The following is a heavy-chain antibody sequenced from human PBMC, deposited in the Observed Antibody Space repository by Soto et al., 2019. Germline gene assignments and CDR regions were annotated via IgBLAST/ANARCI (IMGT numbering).Heavy chain of an antibody. V-gene: IGHV1-18*01. D-gene: IGHD3-3*01. CDR2: ISAYNGNT. CDR1: GYTFTSYG. Sequence: ASVKVSYKASGYTFTSYGISWVRQAPGQGLEWMGWISAYNGNTNYAQKLQGRVTMTTDTSTSTAYMELRSLRSDDSAVYYRARDQITIFGVVTAPYYYYGMDVWGQGTTVTVSS. CDR3: ARDQITIFGVVTAPYYYYGMDV. J-gene: IGHJ6*02.